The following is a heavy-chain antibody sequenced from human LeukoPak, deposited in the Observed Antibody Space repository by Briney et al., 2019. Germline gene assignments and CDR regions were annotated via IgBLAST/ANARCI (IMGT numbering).Heavy chain of an antibody. Sequence: SETLSLTCTVSGGSISSYYWSWIRQPAGKGLEWIGRIYTSGSTNYNPSLKSRVTMSVDTSKNQFSLKLSSVTAAGTAVYYCARGQGYCSSTSCFLWFDPWGQGTLVTVSS. CDR1: GGSISSYY. J-gene: IGHJ5*02. V-gene: IGHV4-4*07. D-gene: IGHD2-2*01. CDR3: ARGQGYCSSTSCFLWFDP. CDR2: IYTSGST.